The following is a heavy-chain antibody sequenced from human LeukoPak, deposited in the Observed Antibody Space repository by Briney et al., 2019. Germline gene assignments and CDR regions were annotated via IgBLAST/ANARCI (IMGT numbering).Heavy chain of an antibody. CDR3: ARSPRSALNYYYYGMDV. V-gene: IGHV3-23*01. J-gene: IGHJ6*02. CDR2: ISGSGGST. CDR1: GFTFSSYA. Sequence: GGSLRLSCAASGFTFSSYAMSWVRQAPGKGLEWVSAISGSGGSTYYADSVKGRFTISRDNSKNTLYLQMNSLRAEDTAVYYCARSPRSALNYYYYGMDVWGQGTTVTVSS.